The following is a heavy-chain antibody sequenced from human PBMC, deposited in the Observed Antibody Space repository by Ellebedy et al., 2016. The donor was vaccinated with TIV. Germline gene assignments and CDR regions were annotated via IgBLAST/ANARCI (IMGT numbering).Heavy chain of an antibody. CDR3: AAVRIQIWFPNWFDP. CDR1: GSSLTELS. J-gene: IGHJ5*02. V-gene: IGHV1-24*01. D-gene: IGHD5-18*01. CDR2: FDPEDGET. Sequence: ASVKVSCKVSGSSLTELSMHWVRQAPGKGLEWVGGFDPEDGETMYAQKFQGRLTMTEEISTDTVYMELSSLTSEDTAVYYCAAVRIQIWFPNWFDPWGQGTLVTVSS.